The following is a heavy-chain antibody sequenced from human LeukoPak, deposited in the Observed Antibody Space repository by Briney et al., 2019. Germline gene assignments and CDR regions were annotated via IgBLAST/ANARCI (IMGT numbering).Heavy chain of an antibody. CDR1: GYTFTGYY. CDR2: INPIIGGA. CDR3: ASITKPKDDAFDI. D-gene: IGHD3-10*01. Sequence: ASVKVSCKASGYTFTGYYMNWVRQAPGQGLEWMGRINPIIGGANYAPKFQGRVTMTRDTSISTAYMELSRLRSDDTAVYYCASITKPKDDAFDIWGQGTMVTVSS. J-gene: IGHJ3*02. V-gene: IGHV1-2*06.